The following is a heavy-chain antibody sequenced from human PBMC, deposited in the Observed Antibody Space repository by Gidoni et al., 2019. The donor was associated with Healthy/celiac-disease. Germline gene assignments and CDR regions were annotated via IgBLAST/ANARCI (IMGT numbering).Heavy chain of an antibody. CDR3: AGNIGSSSSHFDY. J-gene: IGHJ4*02. CDR1: GDTFSSYA. Sequence: VQLVQSGAEVKKPGSSVTGSCKASGDTFSSYAISWVRQAPGQGLEWMGWIIPIFGTANYAQKCQSRVTITADESASTAYMELSSLRAEGTAVYYCAGNIGSSSSHFDYWGQGTLVTVSS. D-gene: IGHD6-6*01. CDR2: IIPIFGTA. V-gene: IGHV1-69*01.